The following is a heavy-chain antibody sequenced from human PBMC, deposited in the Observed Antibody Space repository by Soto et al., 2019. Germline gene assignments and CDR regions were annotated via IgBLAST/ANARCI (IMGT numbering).Heavy chain of an antibody. V-gene: IGHV6-1*01. CDR2: TYYRSKWYN. CDR1: GDSVSSNSAA. CDR3: AREGSSWYYFDY. D-gene: IGHD6-13*01. J-gene: IGHJ4*02. Sequence: SQTLSLTCAISGDSVSSNSAAWNWIRQSPSRGLEWLGRTYYRSKWYNDYAVSVKSRITINPDTSKNQFSLQLNSMTPEDTVVYFCAREGSSWYYFDYWGQGTLVTVSS.